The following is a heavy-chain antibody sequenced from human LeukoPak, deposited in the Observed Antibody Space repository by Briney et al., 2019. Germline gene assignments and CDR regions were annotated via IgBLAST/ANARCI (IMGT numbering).Heavy chain of an antibody. V-gene: IGHV1-2*02. CDR2: INPNSGGT. CDR3: ASDREYDILTGAATYMDV. Sequence: ASLKVSCKASGYTFTGYYMHWVRQAPGQGLEWMGWINPNSGGTNYAQKFQGRVTMTRDTSISTAYMDLSSLRSEDTAVYYCASDREYDILTGAATYMDVWGKGTTVTISS. CDR1: GYTFTGYY. J-gene: IGHJ6*03. D-gene: IGHD3-9*01.